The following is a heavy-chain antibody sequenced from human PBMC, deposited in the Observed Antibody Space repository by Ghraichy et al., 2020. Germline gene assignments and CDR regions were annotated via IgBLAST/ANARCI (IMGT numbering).Heavy chain of an antibody. CDR2: FYHSGAT. CDR3: ARGLRTLTMPFDH. Sequence: SETRSLTCSVSGVSINGGDFSWAWIRQLPGKGLEWVGFFYHSGATLYNPSLKSRVSISVDWSRNHFSLKMNSVTVADTAIYFCARGLRTLTMPFDHWGQGTLVTVSS. D-gene: IGHD4/OR15-4a*01. J-gene: IGHJ4*02. CDR1: GVSINGGDFS. V-gene: IGHV4-30-2*01.